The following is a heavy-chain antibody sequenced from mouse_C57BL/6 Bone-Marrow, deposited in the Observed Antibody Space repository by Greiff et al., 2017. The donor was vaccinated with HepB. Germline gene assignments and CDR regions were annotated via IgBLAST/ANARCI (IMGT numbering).Heavy chain of an antibody. V-gene: IGHV5-12*01. J-gene: IGHJ3*01. Sequence: EVMLVESGGGLVQPGGSLKLSCAASGFTFSDYYMYWVRQTPEKRLEWVAYISNGGGSTYYPDTVKGRFTISRDNAKNTLYLQMSRLKSEDTAMYYCARQSNYGSWFAYWGQGTLVTVSA. CDR3: ARQSNYGSWFAY. CDR1: GFTFSDYY. CDR2: ISNGGGST. D-gene: IGHD2-5*01.